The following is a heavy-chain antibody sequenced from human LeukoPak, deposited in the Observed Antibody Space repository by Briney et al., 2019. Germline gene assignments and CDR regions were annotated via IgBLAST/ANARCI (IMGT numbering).Heavy chain of an antibody. CDR2: ISYDGSIN. CDR3: ARDRRYCGGGSCYFDYFFDY. J-gene: IGHJ4*02. D-gene: IGHD2-15*01. Sequence: GGSLRLSCAASGFNFNSYAVHWVRQAPGKGLEWVAVISYDGSINFYAASVKGRFTISRDNSKNTLCLQMNSLRAEDSALYFCARDRRYCGGGSCYFDYFFDYWGQGTLVTVSS. CDR1: GFNFNSYA. V-gene: IGHV3-30-3*01.